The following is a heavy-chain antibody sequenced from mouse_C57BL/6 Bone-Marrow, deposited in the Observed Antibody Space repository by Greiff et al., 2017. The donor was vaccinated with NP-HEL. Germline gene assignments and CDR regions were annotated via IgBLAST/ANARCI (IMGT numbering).Heavy chain of an antibody. V-gene: IGHV1-55*01. CDR2: IYPGSGST. J-gene: IGHJ4*01. D-gene: IGHD1-1*01. CDR1: GYTFTSYW. CDR3: ARDYYGSSPYYYAMDY. Sequence: VQLQQPGAELVKPGASVKMSCKASGYTFTSYWITWVKQRPGQGLEWIGDIYPGSGSTNYNEKFKSKATLTVDTSSSTAYIQLSSLTSEDSAVYYCARDYYGSSPYYYAMDYWGQGTSVTVSS.